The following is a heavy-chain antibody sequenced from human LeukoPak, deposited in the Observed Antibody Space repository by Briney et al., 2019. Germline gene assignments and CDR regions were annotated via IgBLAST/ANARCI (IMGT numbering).Heavy chain of an antibody. CDR2: ISAYNANT. Sequence: ASVKVSCKTSGYTFTTYGITWVRQAPGQGLEWMGWISAYNANTNFAQNLQGRVTMTTDTSTSTAYMELRSLRSDDTAVYYCARVQGSSGWYIFDYWGQGTLVTVSS. CDR1: GYTFTTYG. V-gene: IGHV1-18*01. D-gene: IGHD6-19*01. J-gene: IGHJ4*02. CDR3: ARVQGSSGWYIFDY.